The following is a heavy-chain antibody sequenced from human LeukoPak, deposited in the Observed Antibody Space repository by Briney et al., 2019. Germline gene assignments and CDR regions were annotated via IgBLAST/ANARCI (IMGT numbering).Heavy chain of an antibody. Sequence: GGSLRLSCGVSGFTFSSNSMNWVRQAPGKGLEWVSSISNSSSYISYADSVKGRFTISRDNAKNSLYLQMNSLRAEDTAVYYCASRSEFDYWGQGTLVTVSS. CDR3: ASRSEFDY. D-gene: IGHD3-16*02. V-gene: IGHV3-21*01. CDR1: GFTFSSNS. J-gene: IGHJ4*02. CDR2: ISNSSSYI.